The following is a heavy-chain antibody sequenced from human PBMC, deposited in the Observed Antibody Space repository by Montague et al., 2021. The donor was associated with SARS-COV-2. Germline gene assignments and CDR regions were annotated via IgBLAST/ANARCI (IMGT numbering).Heavy chain of an antibody. V-gene: IGHV3-9*01. Sequence: SLRLSCAASGFIFDDYAMHWVRQAPGKGLEWVSGISWNSGFLVYADSVKGRFTISRDNTKNSLYLQMNSLRAEDTALYYCAKDTISTSGWQTYFDYRGQGTLVTVSS. D-gene: IGHD2/OR15-2a*01. CDR2: ISWNSGFL. CDR1: GFIFDDYA. CDR3: AKDTISTSGWQTYFDY. J-gene: IGHJ4*02.